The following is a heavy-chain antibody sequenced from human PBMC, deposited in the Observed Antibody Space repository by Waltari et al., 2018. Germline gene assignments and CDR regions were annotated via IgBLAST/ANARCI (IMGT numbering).Heavy chain of an antibody. CDR2: ILYDGKDK. CDR1: GSTFTNYG. Sequence: QVQLVESGGGVVQPGRPLRLSCAASGSTFTNYGMHWVRQAPGKGLEWLAIILYDGKDKYYAYSVKCRFTISRDTSKNTLYLQINSLRPEDTAVYYCAKEDVAGWYGIDYWGQGTLVTVSS. D-gene: IGHD6-19*01. CDR3: AKEDVAGWYGIDY. J-gene: IGHJ4*02. V-gene: IGHV3-30*18.